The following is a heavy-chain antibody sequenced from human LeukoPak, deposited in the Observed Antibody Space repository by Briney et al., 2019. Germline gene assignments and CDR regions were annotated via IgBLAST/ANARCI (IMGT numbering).Heavy chain of an antibody. CDR3: ARDPFHSSGSLDY. V-gene: IGHV3-30-3*01. J-gene: IGHJ4*02. Sequence: PGGSLRLSCAASGFTSSSYAMHWVRQAPGKGLEWVAVISYDGSNKYYADSVKGRFTISRDNSKNTLYLQMNSLRAEDTAVYYCARDPFHSSGSLDYWGQGTLVTVSS. D-gene: IGHD6-19*01. CDR1: GFTSSSYA. CDR2: ISYDGSNK.